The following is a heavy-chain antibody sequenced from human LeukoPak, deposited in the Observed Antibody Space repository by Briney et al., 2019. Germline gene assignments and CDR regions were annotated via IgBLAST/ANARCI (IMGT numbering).Heavy chain of an antibody. CDR2: TYYRSKWST. CDR3: ARSTGPIDY. V-gene: IGHV6-1*01. Sequence: SQTLSLTCAISGDSVSSNSAAWNWIRQSPSRGLEWLGRTYYRSKWSTYYAVSVKSRISINRDTSKNQVSLQLNSVTPEDTAVYYCARSTGPIDYWGQGTLVTVSS. CDR1: GDSVSSNSAA. D-gene: IGHD1-1*01. J-gene: IGHJ4*02.